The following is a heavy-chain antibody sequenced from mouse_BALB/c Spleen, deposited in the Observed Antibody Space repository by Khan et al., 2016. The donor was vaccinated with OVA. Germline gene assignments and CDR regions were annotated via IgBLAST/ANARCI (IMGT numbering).Heavy chain of an antibody. J-gene: IGHJ3*01. D-gene: IGHD2-10*02. V-gene: IGHV1-7*01. Sequence: QVRLQQSGTELAKPGASVKMSCKASGYTFTTYWMHWVKQRPGQGLEWIGYINPSTGYTEYNQKFKDKATLTTDKSSSTAYMQLSSLTSEDSAVYYVTRRGLYGIIAYWGQGTLVTVSA. CDR2: INPSTGYT. CDR3: TRRGLYGIIAY. CDR1: GYTFTTYW.